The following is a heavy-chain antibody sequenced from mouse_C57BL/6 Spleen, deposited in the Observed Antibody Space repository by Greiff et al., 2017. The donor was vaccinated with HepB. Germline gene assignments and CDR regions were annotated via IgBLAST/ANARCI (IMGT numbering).Heavy chain of an antibody. CDR2: IYPRSGNT. V-gene: IGHV1-81*01. Sequence: QVQLKESGAELARPGASVKLSCKASGYTFTSYGISWVKQRTGQGLEWIGEIYPRSGNTYYNEKFKGKATLTADKSSSTAYMELRSLTSEDSAVYFCARGTAQATLAMDYWGQGTSVTVSS. CDR1: GYTFTSYG. CDR3: ARGTAQATLAMDY. D-gene: IGHD3-2*02. J-gene: IGHJ4*01.